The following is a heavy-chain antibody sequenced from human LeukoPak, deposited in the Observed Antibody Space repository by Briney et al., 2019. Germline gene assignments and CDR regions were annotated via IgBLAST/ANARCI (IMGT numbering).Heavy chain of an antibody. J-gene: IGHJ4*02. CDR1: GFTFSSYW. Sequence: GSLRLSCAASGFTFSSYWMSWVRQAPGKGLEWVANIKQDGSEKYYVDSVKGRFTISRDNAKSSLYLQMNSLRAEDTAVYYCARDIYDFWSGYYLDYWGQGTLVTVSS. D-gene: IGHD3-3*01. V-gene: IGHV3-7*01. CDR3: ARDIYDFWSGYYLDY. CDR2: IKQDGSEK.